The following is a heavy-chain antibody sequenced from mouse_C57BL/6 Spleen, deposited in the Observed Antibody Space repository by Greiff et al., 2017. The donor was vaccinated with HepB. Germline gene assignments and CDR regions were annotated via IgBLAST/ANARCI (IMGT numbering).Heavy chain of an antibody. Sequence: EVKLVESGGDLVKPGGSLKLSCAASGFTFSSYGMSWVRQTPDKRLEWVATISSGGSYTYYPDSVKGRFTISRDNAKNTLYLQMSSLKSEDTAMYYCARHGTAQARGGYYFDYWGQGTTLTVSS. D-gene: IGHD3-1*01. CDR3: ARHGTAQARGGYYFDY. J-gene: IGHJ2*01. V-gene: IGHV5-6*01. CDR2: ISSGGSYT. CDR1: GFTFSSYG.